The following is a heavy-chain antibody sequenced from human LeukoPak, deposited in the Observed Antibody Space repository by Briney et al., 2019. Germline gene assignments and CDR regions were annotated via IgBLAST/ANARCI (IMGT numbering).Heavy chain of an antibody. CDR3: AREGLRYSYGFDY. CDR1: GYTFSDYA. D-gene: IGHD5-18*01. Sequence: ASVKVSCKASGYTFSDYAIHWVRQAPGQRLEWMGWINAAGDITYYSQEFQGRATITRDTFASTAYMEVTSLKSDDTAVYYCAREGLRYSYGFDYWGQGTLVTVSS. CDR2: INAAGDIT. V-gene: IGHV1-3*01. J-gene: IGHJ4*02.